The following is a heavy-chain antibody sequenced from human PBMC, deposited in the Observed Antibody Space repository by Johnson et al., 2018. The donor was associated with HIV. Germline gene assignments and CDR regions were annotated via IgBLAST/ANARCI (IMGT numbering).Heavy chain of an antibody. CDR3: AKQGQSSGYYYVYTLDI. V-gene: IGHV3-9*01. CDR2: VSWNNGSL. D-gene: IGHD3-22*01. J-gene: IGHJ3*02. Sequence: VQLVESGGGLVQPGGSLRLSCAASGFTVSSNYMSWVRQAPGKGLEWVSGVSWNNGSLGYADSVKGRFTISRDNAKNSLYLQLNSLRAKDTALYYCAKQGQSSGYYYVYTLDIWGQGTMVTVSS. CDR1: GFTVSSNY.